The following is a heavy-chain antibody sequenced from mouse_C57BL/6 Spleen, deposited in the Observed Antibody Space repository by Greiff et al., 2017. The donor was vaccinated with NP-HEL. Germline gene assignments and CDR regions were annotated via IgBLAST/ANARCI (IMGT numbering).Heavy chain of an antibody. Sequence: QVQLQQPGAELVKPGASVKLSCKASGYTFTSYWMHWVKQRPGQGLEWIGMIHPNSGSTNYNEKFKSKATLTVDKSSSTAYMQLSSLTSEDSAVYYCARGYYDGRGVGYFDYWGQGTTLTVSS. CDR3: ARGYYDGRGVGYFDY. CDR1: GYTFTSYW. V-gene: IGHV1-64*01. D-gene: IGHD1-1*01. CDR2: IHPNSGST. J-gene: IGHJ2*01.